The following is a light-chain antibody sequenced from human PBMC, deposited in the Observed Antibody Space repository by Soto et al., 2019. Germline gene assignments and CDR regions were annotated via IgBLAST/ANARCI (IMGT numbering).Light chain of an antibody. J-gene: IGLJ1*01. CDR3: SSYTTSSTVV. Sequence: QSVLTQPASVSGSPGQSITISCTGTSSDVGGYNYVSWYQQYPGKAPKLMIYEVSKWPSGVSNRFSGSKSGNTASLTISGLQAEDEADYYCSSYTTSSTVVFGTGTKVTVL. V-gene: IGLV2-14*01. CDR1: SSDVGGYNY. CDR2: EVS.